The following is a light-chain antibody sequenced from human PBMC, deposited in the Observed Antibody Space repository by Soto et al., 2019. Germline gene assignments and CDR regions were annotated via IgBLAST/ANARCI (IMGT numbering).Light chain of an antibody. V-gene: IGLV1-40*01. CDR3: QSYDNSLSGSDWV. CDR1: SSNIGAGYD. Sequence: QAVVTQPPSVSGAPGQRVTISCTGSSSNIGAGYDVHWYQQFPGTAPKVLIYGNSNRPSGVPDRFSGSKSGTSASLAITGLQAEDEADYYCQSYDNSLSGSDWVFGGGTKLTVL. J-gene: IGLJ3*02. CDR2: GNS.